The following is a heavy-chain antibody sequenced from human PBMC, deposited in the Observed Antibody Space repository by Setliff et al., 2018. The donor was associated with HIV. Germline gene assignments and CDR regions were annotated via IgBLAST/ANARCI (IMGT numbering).Heavy chain of an antibody. CDR3: AARGEQLYYYGMDV. CDR2: IHTNTGDP. Sequence: ASVKVSCKASGYTFTSYAVNWVRQAPGQGLEWVGWIHTNTGDPTYAQGFTGRFVFSFDTSVSTAYLQISSLKAEDTAVYYCAARGEQLYYYGMDVWGQGSTVTVSS. J-gene: IGHJ6*02. CDR1: GYTFTSYA. D-gene: IGHD1-26*01. V-gene: IGHV7-4-1*02.